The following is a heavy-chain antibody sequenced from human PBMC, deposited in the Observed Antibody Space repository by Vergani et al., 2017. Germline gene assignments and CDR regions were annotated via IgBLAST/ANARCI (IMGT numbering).Heavy chain of an antibody. CDR1: GFTFSSYS. V-gene: IGHV3-48*01. J-gene: IGHJ4*02. CDR2: ISSSSSTI. D-gene: IGHD1-1*01. Sequence: EVQLVESGGGLVQPGGSLRLSCAASGFTFSSYSMNSVRQAPGKGLEWVSYISSSSSTIYYADSVKGRFTISRDNAKNTLYLQMNSLRAEDTAVYYCAKDRRRTGEFFDYWGQGTLVTVSS. CDR3: AKDRRRTGEFFDY.